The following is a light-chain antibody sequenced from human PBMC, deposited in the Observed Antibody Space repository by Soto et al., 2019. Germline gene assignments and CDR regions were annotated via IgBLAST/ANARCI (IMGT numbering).Light chain of an antibody. Sequence: EIVLTQSPGTLSLSPGETATLSCRASQTVTSYFAWCQQKPGQAPRLLIYGASSRATGIPDRFSGSGSGTDFTLTISGLEPEDFAVYYCQQYGYSPRTFGQGTKVEIK. CDR2: GAS. CDR1: QTVTSY. CDR3: QQYGYSPRT. V-gene: IGKV3-20*01. J-gene: IGKJ1*01.